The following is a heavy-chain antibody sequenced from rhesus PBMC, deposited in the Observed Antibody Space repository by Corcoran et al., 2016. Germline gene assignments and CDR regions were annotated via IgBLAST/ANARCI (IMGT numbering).Heavy chain of an antibody. J-gene: IGHJ6*01. Sequence: QVQLQESGPGLVKPSETLSLTCAVTGGSISRNYWSWIRQSPGKGLEWIGYFYGGSGSPSYNPSLKSRVTISTDTSKNQFSLKLSSVTAADTAVYYCARYGWLLYLDSWGQGVVVTVSS. CDR2: FYGGSGSP. D-gene: IGHD3-3*01. V-gene: IGHV4-147*01. CDR1: GGSISRNY. CDR3: ARYGWLLYLDS.